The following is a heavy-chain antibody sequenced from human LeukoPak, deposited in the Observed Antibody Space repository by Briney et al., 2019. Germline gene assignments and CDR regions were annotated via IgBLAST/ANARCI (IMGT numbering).Heavy chain of an antibody. CDR1: GFSFSDYY. Sequence: GGSLRLSCAASGFSFSDYYMTWIRQAPGKGPEWLSYISSNNGRIIYYADSVKGRFTISRDNTKNSLFLQMVSLRVEDTAVYYCARYYSDAFDVWGQGTVVTVSP. V-gene: IGHV3-11*04. CDR2: ISSNNGRII. D-gene: IGHD3-10*01. CDR3: ARYYSDAFDV. J-gene: IGHJ3*01.